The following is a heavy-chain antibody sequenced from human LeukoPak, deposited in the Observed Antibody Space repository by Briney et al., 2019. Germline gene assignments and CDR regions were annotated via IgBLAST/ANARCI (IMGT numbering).Heavy chain of an antibody. CDR2: IIPIFGTA. J-gene: IGHJ1*01. Sequence: GASVKVSCKASGGTFSSYAISWVRQAPGQGLEWMGGIIPIFGTANYAQKFQGRVTITTDESTSTAYMELSSLRSEDTAVYYCARGDRFGVVIIPVYFQHWGQGTLVTVSS. V-gene: IGHV1-69*05. CDR1: GGTFSSYA. D-gene: IGHD3-3*01. CDR3: ARGDRFGVVIIPVYFQH.